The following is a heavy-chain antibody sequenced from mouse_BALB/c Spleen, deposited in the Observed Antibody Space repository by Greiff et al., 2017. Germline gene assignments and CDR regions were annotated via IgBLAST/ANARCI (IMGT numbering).Heavy chain of an antibody. V-gene: IGHV1-14*01. CDR2: INPYNDGT. CDR3: ARSVNSLLRLGGFAY. CDR1: GYTFTSYV. J-gene: IGHJ3*01. Sequence: VQLKQSGPELVKPGASVKMSCKASGYTFTSYVMHWVKQKPGQGLEWIGYINPYNDGTKYNEKFKGKATLTSDKSSSTAYMELSSLTSEDSAVYYCARSVNSLLRLGGFAYWGQGTLVTVSA. D-gene: IGHD1-2*01.